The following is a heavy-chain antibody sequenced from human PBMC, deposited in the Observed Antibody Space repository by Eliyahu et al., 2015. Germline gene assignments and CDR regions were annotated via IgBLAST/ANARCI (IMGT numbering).Heavy chain of an antibody. V-gene: IGHV4-38-2*01. CDR3: ATRYDTVTNFDY. J-gene: IGHJ4*02. Sequence: QVQLQESGPGLVKPSETLSLTCXVXGYSXSSGXXWGWSXXPPGKGLEWIGSIYHSGSTYYNPSLKSRVTISVDTSKNQFSLKLSSVTAADTAVYYCATRYDTVTNFDYWGQGTLVTVSS. CDR1: GYSXSSGXX. CDR2: IYHSGST. D-gene: IGHD4-17*01.